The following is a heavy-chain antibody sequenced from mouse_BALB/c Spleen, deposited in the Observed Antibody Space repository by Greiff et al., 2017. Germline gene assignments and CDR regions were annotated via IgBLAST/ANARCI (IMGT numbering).Heavy chain of an antibody. CDR3: ACRYDRGYYYAMDY. V-gene: IGHV2-4-1*01. CDR1: GFSLTSYG. J-gene: IGHJ4*01. CDR2: IWSGGST. Sequence: QVQLKESGPGLVQPSQSLSITCKVSGFSLTSYGVHWVRQSPGKGLEWLGVIWSGGSTDYNAAFRSRLSISKDNSKSQVFFKMNSLQADDTAIYCGACRYDRGYYYAMDYWGQGTSVTVSS. D-gene: IGHD2-14*01.